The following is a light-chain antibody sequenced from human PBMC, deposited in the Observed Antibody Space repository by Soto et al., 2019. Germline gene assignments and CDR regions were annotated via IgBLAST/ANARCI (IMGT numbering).Light chain of an antibody. Sequence: SVLTQSPGTLSLSPGEGATLSCRTSQSLSSAYLAWYQQRPGQAPRLLIYAASSRATGIPDRFSGSGSGTDFTLTISRLEPEDFAVYYCQQYFGSLYTFGQGTTLEIK. CDR2: AAS. CDR1: QSLSSAY. CDR3: QQYFGSLYT. J-gene: IGKJ2*01. V-gene: IGKV3-20*01.